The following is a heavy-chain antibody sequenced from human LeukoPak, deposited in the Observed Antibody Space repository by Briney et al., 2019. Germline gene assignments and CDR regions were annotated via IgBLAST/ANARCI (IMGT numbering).Heavy chain of an antibody. V-gene: IGHV4-34*01. D-gene: IGHD1-7*01. J-gene: IGHJ5*02. CDR3: ARGRVANWNYGWFDP. CDR1: GGSFSGYY. Sequence: SETLSLTCAVYGGSFSGYYWSWIRQPPGKGLEWIGEIKHSGSTNYNPSLKSRVTISVDTSKNQFSLKLSSVTAADTAVYYCARGRVANWNYGWFDPWGQGTLVTVSS. CDR2: IKHSGST.